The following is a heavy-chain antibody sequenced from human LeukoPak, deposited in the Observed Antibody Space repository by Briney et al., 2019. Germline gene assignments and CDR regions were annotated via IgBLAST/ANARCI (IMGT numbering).Heavy chain of an antibody. CDR1: GFTFSSYS. D-gene: IGHD1-26*01. CDR3: AKDGAHTIVGATFDY. J-gene: IGHJ4*02. Sequence: GGSLRLSCAASGFTFSSYSMNWVRQAPGKGLEWVAFIRYDGSNKYYADSVKGRFTISRDNSKNTLYLQMNSLRAEDTAVYYCAKDGAHTIVGATFDYWGQGTLVTVSS. CDR2: IRYDGSNK. V-gene: IGHV3-30*02.